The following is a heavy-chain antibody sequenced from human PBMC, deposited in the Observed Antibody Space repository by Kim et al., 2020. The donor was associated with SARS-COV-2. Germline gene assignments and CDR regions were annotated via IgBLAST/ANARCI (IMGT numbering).Heavy chain of an antibody. V-gene: IGHV3-74*01. CDR2: ST. Sequence: STTYADSVKGRFTISRDNAKNTLYLQMDSLRTEDTAVYYCAADRSSGWSYYWGQGTLVTVSS. D-gene: IGHD6-19*01. J-gene: IGHJ4*02. CDR3: AADRSSGWSYY.